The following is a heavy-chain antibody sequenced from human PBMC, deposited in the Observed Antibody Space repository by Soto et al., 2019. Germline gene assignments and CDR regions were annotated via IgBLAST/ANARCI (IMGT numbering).Heavy chain of an antibody. CDR1: GFTFSSYA. CDR2: LSGSGVST. J-gene: IGHJ6*02. Sequence: EVQLLESGGGLVQPGGSLRLSCAASGFTFSSYAMSWVRQAPGKGLAWVSALSGSGVSTYYADSVKGRFTISRDNSKDTLYLQMNSVRAEDTAVYYCAKGGGSTDYYYTSGYYLYYYYAMDVWGQGTTVTVSS. CDR3: AKGGGSTDYYYTSGYYLYYYYAMDV. V-gene: IGHV3-23*01. D-gene: IGHD3-22*01.